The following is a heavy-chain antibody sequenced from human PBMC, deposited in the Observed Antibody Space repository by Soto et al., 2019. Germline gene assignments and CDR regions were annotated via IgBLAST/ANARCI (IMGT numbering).Heavy chain of an antibody. CDR2: ISVYNGNT. CDR3: AREGAGLYYYYYGMDV. D-gene: IGHD6-19*01. CDR1: GYTFTKYA. J-gene: IGHJ6*02. V-gene: IGHV1-18*01. Sequence: QVQLVQSGAEVKTPGASVKVSCKASGYTFTKYAISWMRQAPGQGLEWIGWISVYNGNTKYAENFQGRVTVTTDTSTTTVYMELRSLRSDDTAVYYCAREGAGLYYYYYGMDVWGQGTTVTVPS.